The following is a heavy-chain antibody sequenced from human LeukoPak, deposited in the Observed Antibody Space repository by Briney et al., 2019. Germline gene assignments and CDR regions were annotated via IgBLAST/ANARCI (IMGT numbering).Heavy chain of an antibody. D-gene: IGHD2-2*01. CDR3: AKGGGGYLDY. Sequence: PGGSLRLSCATSGLTFSGTWMTWVRQAPGKGLEWVSTISGSGDTTYYPNSVKGRFTISRDNSKNTLYLQMNSLRAEDTAVYYCAKGGGGYLDYWGQGALVTVSS. J-gene: IGHJ4*02. V-gene: IGHV3-23*01. CDR2: ISGSGDTT. CDR1: GLTFSGTW.